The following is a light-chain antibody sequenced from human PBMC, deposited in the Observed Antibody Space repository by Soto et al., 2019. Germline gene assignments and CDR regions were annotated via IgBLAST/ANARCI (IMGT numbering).Light chain of an antibody. J-gene: IGKJ4*01. CDR1: QGISNY. CDR2: AAS. V-gene: IGKV1-27*01. CDR3: HKYNHAPT. Sequence: DIQMTQSPSSLSATVGDRVTITCRASQGISNYLAWYQQKPGKVPELLIYAASTLQSGVPSRFSGSGSGTEFSLTISGLQPEDVATYYCHKYNHAPTFGGGTKVEIK.